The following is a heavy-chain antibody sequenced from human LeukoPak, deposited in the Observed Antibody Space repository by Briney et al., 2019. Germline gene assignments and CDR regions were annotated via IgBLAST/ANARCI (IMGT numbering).Heavy chain of an antibody. CDR1: GFTFSSYS. J-gene: IGHJ4*02. CDR2: ISSSSSTI. D-gene: IGHD3-22*01. V-gene: IGHV3-48*01. CDR3: ARELGIYYDSSGCDY. Sequence: PGGSLRLSCAASGFTFSSYSMNWVRQAPGKGLEWVSYISSSSSTIYYADSVKGQFTISRDNAKNSLYLQMNSLRAEDTAVYYCARELGIYYDSSGCDYWGQGTLVTVSS.